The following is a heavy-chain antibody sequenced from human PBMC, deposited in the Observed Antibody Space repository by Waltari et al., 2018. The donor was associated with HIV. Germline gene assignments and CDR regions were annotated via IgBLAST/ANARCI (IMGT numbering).Heavy chain of an antibody. CDR1: GFTFSNAW. V-gene: IGHV3-15*04. Sequence: EVQLVESGGGLVKPGGSLRLSCAASGFTFSNAWLSWVRQAPGKGVERVCRIESKTDGGTTDYAAPVKRRFTNSIDDSKNTLYLQMNSLKTEDTAVYYCTTLVLLGVGMDVWGQGTTVTVSS. J-gene: IGHJ6*02. CDR2: IESKTDGGTT. D-gene: IGHD3-10*01. CDR3: TTLVLLGVGMDV.